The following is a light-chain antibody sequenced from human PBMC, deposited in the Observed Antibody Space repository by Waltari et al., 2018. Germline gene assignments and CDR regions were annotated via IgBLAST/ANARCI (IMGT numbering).Light chain of an antibody. CDR2: GVS. CDR1: SPDVVGHSY. Sequence: QSARTEPRSACGSPGKSVNITCTRTSPDVVGHSYVHWYQQHPGKAPILIIYGVSKRPSGVPDRFSGSKSGNTASLTVSGLQAEDEADYYCCSYAGSNNLGVFGGGTKLTVL. J-gene: IGLJ3*02. CDR3: CSYAGSNNLGV. V-gene: IGLV2-8*01.